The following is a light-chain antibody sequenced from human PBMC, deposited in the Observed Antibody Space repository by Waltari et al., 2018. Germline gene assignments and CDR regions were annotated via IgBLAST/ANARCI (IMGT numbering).Light chain of an antibody. J-gene: IGLJ1*01. CDR3: CSYAGTNNFYV. CDR2: EVI. Sequence: QSALPQPPSASGSPGESVTISCTGTSSDIGDCASVFWYQHHPGKAPKLMIYEVIKRPSGVPDPFSGSKSGNTASLTVSGLQAEDEADYYCCSYAGTNNFYVFGTGTKVTVL. CDR1: SSDIGDCAS. V-gene: IGLV2-8*01.